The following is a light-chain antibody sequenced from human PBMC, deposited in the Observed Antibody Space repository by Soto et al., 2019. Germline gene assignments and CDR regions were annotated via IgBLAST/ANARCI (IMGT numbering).Light chain of an antibody. V-gene: IGLV2-14*01. CDR1: SSDIGYYNY. CDR3: SSYTSSSTPFV. CDR2: EVG. J-gene: IGLJ1*01. Sequence: QSALTQPASVSGSPGQSITISCTGTSSDIGYYNYVSWYQQHPGKAPKVMIYEVGNRPSGVSDRFSGSKSGNTASLTISGLQAEDEADYYCSSYTSSSTPFVFGTGTKLTGL.